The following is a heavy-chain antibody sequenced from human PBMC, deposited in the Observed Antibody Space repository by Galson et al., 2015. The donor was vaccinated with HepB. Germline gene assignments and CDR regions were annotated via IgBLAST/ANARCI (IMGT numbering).Heavy chain of an antibody. CDR1: GYKFTTYW. V-gene: IGHV5-51*01. Sequence: QSGAEVKKPGDSLKISCKGSGYKFTTYWIGWVRQMPGKGLEWMGIIYPGDSDTRYSPSFQGQVTMSADKSISTAYLQWSSLKASDTAMYYCARPVYSRGWYLDYWGQGTLVTVSS. D-gene: IGHD6-19*01. CDR3: ARPVYSRGWYLDY. CDR2: IYPGDSDT. J-gene: IGHJ4*02.